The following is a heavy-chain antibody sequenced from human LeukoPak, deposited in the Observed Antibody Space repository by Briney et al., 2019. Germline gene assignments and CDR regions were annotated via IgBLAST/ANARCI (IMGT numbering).Heavy chain of an antibody. V-gene: IGHV4-38-2*02. Sequence: SETLSLTCTVSGYSISSGYYWGWIRQPPGKGLQWIVSIYHSGSTYYNPSLKSRVTISVDTSKNQFSLKLSSVTAADTAVYYCARDPFNDFWSGYYSPYSGFDYWGQGTLVTVSS. J-gene: IGHJ4*02. CDR3: ARDPFNDFWSGYYSPYSGFDY. CDR1: GYSISSGYY. CDR2: IYHSGST. D-gene: IGHD3-3*01.